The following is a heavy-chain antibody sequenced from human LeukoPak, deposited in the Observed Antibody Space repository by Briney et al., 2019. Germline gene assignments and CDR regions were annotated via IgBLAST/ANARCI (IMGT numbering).Heavy chain of an antibody. CDR3: ARGDSSSWFSP. J-gene: IGHJ5*02. CDR2: IYPDDSRT. V-gene: IGHV5-51*01. Sequence: PGESLKISCKGSGYRFTKSWIGWVRQMPGKGLEWLGIIYPDDSRTRYSPSFQGQVTMSVDKSISTAYLQWSSLKASDTAMYYCARGDSSSWFSPWGQGTLVTVSS. CDR1: GYRFTKSW. D-gene: IGHD6-13*01.